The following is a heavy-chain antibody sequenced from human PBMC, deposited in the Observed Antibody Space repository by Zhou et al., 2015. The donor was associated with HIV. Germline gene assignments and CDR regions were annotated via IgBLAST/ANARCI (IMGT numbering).Heavy chain of an antibody. V-gene: IGHV3-33*01. D-gene: IGHD1-26*01. CDR2: IWYDLSNK. J-gene: IGHJ4*02. CDR1: GFTFSSYG. CDR3: ATSGSYRFDY. Sequence: QVQLVESGGGVVQPGRSLRLSCAASGFTFSSYGMHWVRQAPGKGLEWVAVIWYDLSNKYYADSVKGRFTISRDNSKNTLYLQMNSLRAEDTAVYYCATSGSYRFDYWGQGTLVTVSS.